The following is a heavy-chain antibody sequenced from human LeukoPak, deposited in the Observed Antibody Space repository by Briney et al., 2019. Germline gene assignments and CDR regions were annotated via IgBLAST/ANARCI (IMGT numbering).Heavy chain of an antibody. D-gene: IGHD4-23*01. Sequence: PGGSLRLSCAASGFTFSSYGMSGGRQAPGKGLEWVSSISSSGSYIYYADSVKGRFTISRDNSKNTLYLQMNSLRAEDTAVYYCARERATVVATFFDYWGQGTLVTVSS. CDR2: ISSSGSYI. J-gene: IGHJ4*02. CDR3: ARERATVVATFFDY. V-gene: IGHV3-21*01. CDR1: GFTFSSYG.